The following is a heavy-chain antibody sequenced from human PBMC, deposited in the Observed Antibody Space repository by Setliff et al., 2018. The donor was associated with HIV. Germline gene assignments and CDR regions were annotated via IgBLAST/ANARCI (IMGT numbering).Heavy chain of an antibody. J-gene: IGHJ6*04. V-gene: IGHV4-34*01. CDR3: TRRDADSYYPRPLYV. CDR1: GGSFSDNY. Sequence: SETLSLTCAVYGGSFSDNYWSWIRQSPGKGLEWIGEINHSGRTKYGPSLRSRVSISVDTSKNQFSLRLNSVTAADTAIYSCTRRDADSYYPRPLYVWGKGTTVTVSS. D-gene: IGHD3-10*01. CDR2: INHSGRT.